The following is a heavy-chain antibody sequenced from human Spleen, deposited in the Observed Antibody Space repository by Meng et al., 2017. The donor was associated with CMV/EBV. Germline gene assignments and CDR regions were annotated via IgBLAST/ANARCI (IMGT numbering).Heavy chain of an antibody. J-gene: IGHJ6*02. D-gene: IGHD3-10*01. CDR2: ISYDGSNK. CDR1: GFTFSSYV. CDR3: TRDRVSGSYSPSFYGMDV. V-gene: IGHV3-30-3*01. Sequence: GESLKISCVASGFTFSSYVMHWVRQAPGKGLEWVALISYDGSNKYSADSVRGRLTVSRDNSKNTLYLQMNSLRTQDMAVYYCTRDRVSGSYSPSFYGMDVWGQGTTVTVSS.